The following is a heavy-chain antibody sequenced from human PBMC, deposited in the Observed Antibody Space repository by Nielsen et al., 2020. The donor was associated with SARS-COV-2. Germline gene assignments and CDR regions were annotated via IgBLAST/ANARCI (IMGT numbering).Heavy chain of an antibody. V-gene: IGHV3-23*01. CDR1: GFTFSSYA. Sequence: GGSLRLSYAASGFTFSSYAMSWVRQAPGKGLEWVSAISGSGGSTYYADSVKGRFTISRDNSKNTLYLQMNSLRAEDTAVYYCAREQWLATGYFDYWGQGTLVTVSS. J-gene: IGHJ4*02. CDR3: AREQWLATGYFDY. CDR2: ISGSGGST. D-gene: IGHD6-19*01.